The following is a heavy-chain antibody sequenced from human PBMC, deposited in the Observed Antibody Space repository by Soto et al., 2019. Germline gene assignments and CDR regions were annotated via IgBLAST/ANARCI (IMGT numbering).Heavy chain of an antibody. J-gene: IGHJ4*02. CDR3: ARGACSSTSCYFNY. CDR2: INAGNGNT. V-gene: IGHV1-3*01. D-gene: IGHD2-2*01. Sequence: ASVKVSCKASGYTFTSYAMHWVRQAPGQRLEWMGWINAGNGNTKYSQKFQGRVTITRDTSASTAYMELSSLRSEDTAVYYCARGACSSTSCYFNYWGQGTLVTVSS. CDR1: GYTFTSYA.